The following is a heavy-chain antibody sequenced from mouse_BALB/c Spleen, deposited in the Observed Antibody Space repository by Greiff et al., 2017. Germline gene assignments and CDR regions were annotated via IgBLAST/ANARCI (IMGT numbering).Heavy chain of an antibody. CDR2: ISCYNGAT. Sequence: LVKTGASVKISCKASGYSFTGYYMHWVKQSHGKSLEWIGYISCYNGATSYNQKFKGKATFTVDTSSSTAYMQFNSLTSEDSAVYYCARLDPPGSAWFAYWGQGTLVTVSA. J-gene: IGHJ3*01. D-gene: IGHD1-1*02. CDR3: ARLDPPGSAWFAY. CDR1: GYSFTGYY. V-gene: IGHV1S34*01.